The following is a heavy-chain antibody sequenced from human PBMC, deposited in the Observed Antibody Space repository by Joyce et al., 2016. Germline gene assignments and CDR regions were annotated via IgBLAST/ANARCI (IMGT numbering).Heavy chain of an antibody. CDR1: VESVSRNTVA. J-gene: IGHJ3*01. CDR2: TYYKPEWYN. D-gene: IGHD3-9*01. V-gene: IGHV6-1*01. CDR3: AMTGATDSVQM. Sequence: QIHLQQSGPGLVKPSQTLSLSCAISVESVSRNTVAWYWVRQSPSRGLEWVGTTYYKPEWYNDYGTSVRSRISNTTDTYKDHVYLQLKSVTPEDTDLYYCAMTGATDSVQMWSQGTMVTVSS.